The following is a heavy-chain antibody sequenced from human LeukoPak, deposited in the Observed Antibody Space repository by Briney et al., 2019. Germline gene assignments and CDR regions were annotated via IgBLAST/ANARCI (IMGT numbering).Heavy chain of an antibody. D-gene: IGHD1-26*01. V-gene: IGHV1-69*13. CDR2: IIPIFGTA. CDR3: ARVGIVGATWAFDI. CDR1: GGTFSSYA. Sequence: SVKVSCKASGGTFSSYAISWVRQAPGQGLEWMGGIIPIFGTANYAQKFQGRVTITADESTSTAYMELSSLRSEDTAVYYCARVGIVGATWAFDIWGQGTMVTVSS. J-gene: IGHJ3*02.